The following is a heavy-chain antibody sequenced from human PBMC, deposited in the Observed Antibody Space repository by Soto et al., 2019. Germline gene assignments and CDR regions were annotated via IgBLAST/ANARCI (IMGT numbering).Heavy chain of an antibody. CDR2: INAGNGNT. Sequence: ASVKVSCKASGYTFTSYAMHWVRQAPGQRLEWMGWINAGNGNTKYSQKFQGRVTITRDTSASTAYMELSSLRSEDTAVYYCARANQIKTNYYGSGSYRGLIDYWGQGTLVTVSS. D-gene: IGHD3-10*01. V-gene: IGHV1-3*01. CDR3: ARANQIKTNYYGSGSYRGLIDY. CDR1: GYTFTSYA. J-gene: IGHJ4*02.